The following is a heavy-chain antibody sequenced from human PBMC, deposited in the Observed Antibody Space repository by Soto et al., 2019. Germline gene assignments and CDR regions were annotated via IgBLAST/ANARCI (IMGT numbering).Heavy chain of an antibody. D-gene: IGHD5-18*01. CDR2: IYYSGST. CDR1: GGSISSYY. V-gene: IGHV4-59*01. Sequence: SATLSLTCTVSGGSISSYYWSWIRQPPGKGLEWIGYIYYSGSTNYNPSLKSRVTISVDTSKNQFSLKLSSVTAADTAVYYCARFPRGYSYGHFDYWGQGTLVTVSS. J-gene: IGHJ4*02. CDR3: ARFPRGYSYGHFDY.